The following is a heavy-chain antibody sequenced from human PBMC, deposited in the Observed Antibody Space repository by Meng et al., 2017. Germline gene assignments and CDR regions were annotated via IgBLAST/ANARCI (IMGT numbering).Heavy chain of an antibody. D-gene: IGHD4-17*01. V-gene: IGHV4-4*02. CDR3: ARGTDYGDYYFDY. CDR2: IYHSGST. Sequence: QVHLPESGSGLVKPSGTLCLTCAVSGGSISSSNWWSWVHQPPGKGLEWIGEIYHSGSTNYNPSLKSRVTISVDKSKNQFSLKLSSVTAADTAVYYCARGTDYGDYYFDYWGQGTLVTVSS. J-gene: IGHJ4*02. CDR1: GGSISSSNW.